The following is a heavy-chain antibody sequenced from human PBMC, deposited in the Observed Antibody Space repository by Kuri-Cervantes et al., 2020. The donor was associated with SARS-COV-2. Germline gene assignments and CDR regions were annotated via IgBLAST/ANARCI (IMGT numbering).Heavy chain of an antibody. CDR3: ARGSRNRRCSSTSCYTGDAGGVDY. V-gene: IGHV4-59*12. D-gene: IGHD2-2*02. CDR2: IYYSGST. Sequence: GSLRLSCTVSGGSISSYYWSWIRQPPGKGLEWIGYIYYSGSTNYNPSLKSRVTISVDTSKNQFSLKLSSLTAADTAVYYCARGSRNRRCSSTSCYTGDAGGVDYWGQGTLVTVSS. J-gene: IGHJ4*02. CDR1: GGSISSYY.